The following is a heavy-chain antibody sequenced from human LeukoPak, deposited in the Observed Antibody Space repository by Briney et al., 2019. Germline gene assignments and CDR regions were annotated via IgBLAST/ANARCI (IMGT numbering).Heavy chain of an antibody. J-gene: IGHJ4*02. CDR3: ARQFPMVRGVISGRILD. Sequence: SETLSLTCTVSGGSISSSSYYWGWIRQPPGKGLEWIGSIYYSGSTYYNPSLKSRVTISVDTSKNQFSLKLNSVTAADTAVYYCARQFPMVRGVISGRILDWGQGTLVTVSS. V-gene: IGHV4-39*01. CDR2: IYYSGST. CDR1: GGSISSSSYY. D-gene: IGHD3-10*01.